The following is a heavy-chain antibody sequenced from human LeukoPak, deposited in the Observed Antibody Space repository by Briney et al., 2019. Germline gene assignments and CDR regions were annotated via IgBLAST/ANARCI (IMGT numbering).Heavy chain of an antibody. Sequence: GGSLRLSCAASGFNFRDFAMSWVRQAPGKGLEWVSGLFGSGRGISYADSVRGRFSIPRDNSKNTVSLQMDFLSTEDTAVYYCAKDKIAGDGKWCFDLWGRGTLVTVSS. CDR1: GFNFRDFA. CDR3: AKDKIAGDGKWCFDL. V-gene: IGHV3-23*01. D-gene: IGHD2-21*01. J-gene: IGHJ2*01. CDR2: LFGSGRGI.